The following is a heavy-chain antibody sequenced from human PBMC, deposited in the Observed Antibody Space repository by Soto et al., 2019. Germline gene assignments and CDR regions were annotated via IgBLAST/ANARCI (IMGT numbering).Heavy chain of an antibody. D-gene: IGHD5-18*01. CDR1: GFTFSSYA. V-gene: IGHV3-30-3*01. Sequence: PGGSLRLSCAASGFTFSSYAMHWVRQAPGKGLEWVAVISYDGSNKYYADSVKGRFTISRDNSKNTLYLQMNSLRAEDTAVYYCATDLEYSYGYVLRYYYYYDMGVWEQGTTVAACS. CDR3: ATDLEYSYGYVLRYYYYYDMGV. CDR2: ISYDGSNK. J-gene: IGHJ6*01.